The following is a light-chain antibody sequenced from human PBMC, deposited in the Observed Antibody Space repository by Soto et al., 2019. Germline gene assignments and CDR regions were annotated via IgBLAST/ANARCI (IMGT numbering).Light chain of an antibody. J-gene: IGKJ5*01. CDR2: DAS. V-gene: IGKV3-11*01. CDR1: QSVRNY. CDR3: HQRINWPPIT. Sequence: EIVLTQSPATLSLSPGERATLSCRASQSVRNYLAWYQQKPGQAPRLLIYDASNMATGIPARFSGSGSGTDFTLTISSLEPEDFAVYYCHQRINWPPITFGQGTRLEIK.